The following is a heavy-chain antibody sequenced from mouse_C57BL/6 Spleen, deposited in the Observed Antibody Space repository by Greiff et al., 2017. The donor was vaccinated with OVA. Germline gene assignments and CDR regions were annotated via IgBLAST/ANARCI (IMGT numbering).Heavy chain of an antibody. J-gene: IGHJ4*01. V-gene: IGHV1-80*01. CDR3: ARSPTGTRAMDY. D-gene: IGHD4-1*01. Sequence: VKLQESGAELVKPGASVKISCKASGYAFSSYWMNWVKQRPGKGLEWIGQIYPGDGDTNYNGKFKGKATLTADKSSSTAYMQLSSLTSEDSAVYFCARSPTGTRAMDYWGQGTSVTVSS. CDR1: GYAFSSYW. CDR2: IYPGDGDT.